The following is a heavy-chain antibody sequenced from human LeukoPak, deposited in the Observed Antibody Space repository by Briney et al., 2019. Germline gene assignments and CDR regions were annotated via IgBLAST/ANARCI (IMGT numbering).Heavy chain of an antibody. Sequence: GASVKVSCKASGYTFTSYYMHWVRQAPGQGLEWMGIINPSGGSTSYAQKFQGRVTMTRDTSTSTVYMELSSLRSEDTAVYYCARRGAWHSSSWENWFDPWGQGTLVTVSS. CDR3: ARRGAWHSSSWENWFDP. J-gene: IGHJ5*02. CDR2: INPSGGST. D-gene: IGHD6-13*01. V-gene: IGHV1-46*01. CDR1: GYTFTSYY.